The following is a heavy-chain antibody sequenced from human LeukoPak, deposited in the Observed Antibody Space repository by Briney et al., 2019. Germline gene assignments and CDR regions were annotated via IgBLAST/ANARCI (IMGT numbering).Heavy chain of an antibody. CDR2: IYPGDSDT. D-gene: IGHD2-2*01. V-gene: IGHV5-51*01. CDR3: ARQAEDIVVVPRAFDI. J-gene: IGHJ3*02. Sequence: GESLKISCKGSGYSFTSYWIGWVRQMPGKGLEWMGIIYPGDSDTRYSPSFQGQVTISADKSISTAYLQWSSLKASDTAMYYSARQAEDIVVVPRAFDIWGQGTMATVSS. CDR1: GYSFTSYW.